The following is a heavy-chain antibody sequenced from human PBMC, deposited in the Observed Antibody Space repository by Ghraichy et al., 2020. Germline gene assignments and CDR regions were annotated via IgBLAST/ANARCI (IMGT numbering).Heavy chain of an antibody. Sequence: GGSLRLSCAASGFTLSSYSINWVRQAPGKGLEWISYITSSGKFISYADSVKGRFTVSRDNARNELYLQMNSLRGEDTAVYFCARASAVVRFYYYAALDVWGQGTTVTVSS. J-gene: IGHJ6*02. V-gene: IGHV3-48*01. CDR3: ARASAVVRFYYYAALDV. CDR2: ITSSGKFI. CDR1: GFTLSSYS. D-gene: IGHD2-21*01.